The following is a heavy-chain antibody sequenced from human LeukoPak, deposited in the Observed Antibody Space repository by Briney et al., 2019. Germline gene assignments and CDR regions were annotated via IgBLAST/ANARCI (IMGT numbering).Heavy chain of an antibody. Sequence: PGGSLRLSCAASGFSFSTYAMIWVRQAPGKGLEWVSAISGSGGTTYYADSVKGRFTISRDNSKKTLYLQMNSLRAEDTAVYYCAKEPRYSSSNYYYYYMDVWGKGTTVTVPS. CDR1: GFSFSTYA. D-gene: IGHD6-19*01. J-gene: IGHJ6*03. V-gene: IGHV3-23*01. CDR3: AKEPRYSSSNYYYYYMDV. CDR2: ISGSGGTT.